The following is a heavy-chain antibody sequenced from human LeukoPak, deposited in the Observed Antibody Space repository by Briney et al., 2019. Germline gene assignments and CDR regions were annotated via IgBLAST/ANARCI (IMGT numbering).Heavy chain of an antibody. CDR3: AIQLERLYLYAFDI. V-gene: IGHV4-34*01. J-gene: IGHJ3*02. Sequence: PSETLSLTCAVYGGSFSGYYWSWIRQPPGKGLEWIGEINHSGSTNYNPSLKSRVTISVDTSKNQFSLKLSSVTAAETAVYYCAIQLERLYLYAFDIWGQGTMVTVSS. CDR2: INHSGST. CDR1: GGSFSGYY. D-gene: IGHD1-1*01.